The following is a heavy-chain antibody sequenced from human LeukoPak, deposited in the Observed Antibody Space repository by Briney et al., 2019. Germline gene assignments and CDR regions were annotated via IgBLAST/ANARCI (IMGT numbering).Heavy chain of an antibody. CDR3: ARQEYCSGGSCYTWFDP. CDR1: GYSINNYW. J-gene: IGHJ5*02. D-gene: IGHD2-15*01. V-gene: IGHV5-51*01. CDR2: IYPADSDI. Sequence: GESLQISCKGSGYSINNYWIGWVRQMPGKGLEWMGIIYPADSDIRYSPSFQGQVTISADKSVSTAYLQWSSLKASDTAMYYCARQEYCSGGSCYTWFDPWGQGTLVTVSS.